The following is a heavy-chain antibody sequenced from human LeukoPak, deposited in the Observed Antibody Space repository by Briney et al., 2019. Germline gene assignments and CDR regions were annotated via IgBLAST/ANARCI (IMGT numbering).Heavy chain of an antibody. D-gene: IGHD5-18*01. Sequence: GRSLRLSCAASGFTFNTYSLNWVRQAPGKGLEWVSSISSNSIYIYYPDSVKGRLPISRHNAENSLYLEMNSLRAEDTAVYYCARARTTLVTCCFDCWGQGTLVTVSS. V-gene: IGHV3-21*01. CDR2: ISSNSIYI. J-gene: IGHJ4*02. CDR3: ARARTTLVTCCFDC. CDR1: GFTFNTYS.